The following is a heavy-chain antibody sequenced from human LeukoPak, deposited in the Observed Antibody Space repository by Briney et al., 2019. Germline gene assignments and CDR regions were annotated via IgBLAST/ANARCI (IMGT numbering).Heavy chain of an antibody. CDR2: ISGSGGST. V-gene: IGHV3-23*01. D-gene: IGHD3-10*02. CDR1: GFTFSGYA. J-gene: IGHJ4*02. Sequence: PGGSLRLSCAASGFTFSGYAMNWVRQAPGKGLEWVSAISGSGGSTYYADSVKGRFTISRDNSKNTLYLQMNSLRAEDTAVYYCAKELFGELSFGYWGQGTLVTVSS. CDR3: AKELFGELSFGY.